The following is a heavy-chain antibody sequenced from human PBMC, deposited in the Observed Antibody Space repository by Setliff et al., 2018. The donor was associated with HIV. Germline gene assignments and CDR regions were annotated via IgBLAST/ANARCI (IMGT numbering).Heavy chain of an antibody. CDR1: GYTFTDYY. CDR3: AGISPTLDY. V-gene: IGHV1-2*02. J-gene: IGHJ4*02. Sequence: ASVKVSCKTSGYTFTDYYIHWVRQAPGQGLEWMGWTNPNGGATHYAQMFRDSVIMTRDTSISTVYIRLISLKSDDTAVYYCAGISPTLDYWGQGTLVTVSS. CDR2: TNPNGGAT.